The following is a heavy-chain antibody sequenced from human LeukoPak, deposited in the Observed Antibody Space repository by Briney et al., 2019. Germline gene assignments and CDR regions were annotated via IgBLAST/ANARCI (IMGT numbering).Heavy chain of an antibody. CDR3: AREGSDGAFDS. CDR1: GGTFSSYA. CDR2: IIPIFCIA. J-gene: IGHJ3*02. V-gene: IGHV1-69*04. Sequence: ASVKVSCKASGGTFSSYAISWVRQAPGQGLEWMGRIIPIFCIANYAQKFQGRVTITADKSTSTAYMELSSLRSEDTAVYYCAREGSDGAFDSWGQGTMVTVSS. D-gene: IGHD6-6*01.